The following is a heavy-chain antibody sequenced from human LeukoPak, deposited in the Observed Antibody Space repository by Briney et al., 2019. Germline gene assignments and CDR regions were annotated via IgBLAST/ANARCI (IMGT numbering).Heavy chain of an antibody. Sequence: SETLSLTCTVSGASISNSNYYWGCFRQPPGKGLEWIGSVYYGGSIYYHPSLKSRVTVSVDTSKNQFSLKLSSVTAADTAVYYCARAKHDYGDYVARVDFDYWGQGTLVTVSS. D-gene: IGHD4-17*01. CDR2: VYYGGSI. J-gene: IGHJ4*02. V-gene: IGHV4-39*07. CDR1: GASISNSNYY. CDR3: ARAKHDYGDYVARVDFDY.